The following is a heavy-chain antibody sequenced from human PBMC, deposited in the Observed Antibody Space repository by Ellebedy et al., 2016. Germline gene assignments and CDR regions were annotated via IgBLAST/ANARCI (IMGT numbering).Heavy chain of an antibody. Sequence: GGSLRLSCAASGFSFSSYAMSWVRQAPGKGPEWVSTITGSGDRTNYADSVKGRFTISRDSSKNTLYLDMDSLRAEDTAIYYSAKCRHINGCLLDYWGQGTLVTVSS. D-gene: IGHD6-19*01. J-gene: IGHJ4*02. CDR2: ITGSGDRT. CDR1: GFSFSSYA. CDR3: AKCRHINGCLLDY. V-gene: IGHV3-23*01.